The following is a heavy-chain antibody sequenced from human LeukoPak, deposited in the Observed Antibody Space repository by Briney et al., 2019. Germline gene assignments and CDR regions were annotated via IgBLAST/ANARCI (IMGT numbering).Heavy chain of an antibody. CDR2: IWHVGSNK. J-gene: IGHJ4*02. Sequence: GGSLRLSCAASGFTFSTYVIHWVRQAPGKGLERVALIWHVGSNKYYGDSVKDRFTISRDNSKNTLYLQMDSLRDKDTAVYYCARDRGYTYGHPLDYWGQGTLVTVSS. CDR3: ARDRGYTYGHPLDY. D-gene: IGHD5-18*01. CDR1: GFTFSTYV. V-gene: IGHV3-33*08.